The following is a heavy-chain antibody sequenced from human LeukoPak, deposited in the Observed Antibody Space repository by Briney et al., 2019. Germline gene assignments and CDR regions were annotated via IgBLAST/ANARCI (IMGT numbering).Heavy chain of an antibody. CDR2: INNDGSSA. J-gene: IGHJ6*02. V-gene: IGHV3-74*01. CDR1: GFTFKNYW. CDR3: ARRGTGHGMDV. Sequence: PGGSLRLSCAASGFTFKNYWIHWVRQVPGKGLVWVSRINNDGSSASYVDSVKGRFTISRDNAKNTLFLQMNSLRAEDTAVYYCARRGTGHGMDVWGQGTTVIVSS. D-gene: IGHD1-1*01.